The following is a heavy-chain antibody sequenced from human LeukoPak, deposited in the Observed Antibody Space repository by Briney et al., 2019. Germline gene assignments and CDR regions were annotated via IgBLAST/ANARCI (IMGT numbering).Heavy chain of an antibody. CDR3: ARAVVPAAIGAFDI. CDR2: IYYSGST. J-gene: IGHJ3*02. Sequence: PSETLSLTCTVSGGSISSYYWSWIRQPPGKGLEWIGYIYYSGSTNYNPSLKSRVTISVDTSKNQFSLKLSSVTAADTAVYYCARAVVPAAIGAFDIWGQGTMVTVSS. D-gene: IGHD2-2*01. CDR1: GGSISSYY. V-gene: IGHV4-59*01.